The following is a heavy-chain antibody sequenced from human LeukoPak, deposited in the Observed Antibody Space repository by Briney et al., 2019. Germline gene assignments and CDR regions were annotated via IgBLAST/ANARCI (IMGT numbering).Heavy chain of an antibody. CDR3: AKDHSYCGGDCYSAGGPIDY. V-gene: IGHV3-23*01. D-gene: IGHD2-21*02. CDR2: ISGSGGST. J-gene: IGHJ4*02. Sequence: GGSLRLSCAASGFTFSSYAMSWVRQAPGKGLEWVSAISGSGGSTYYADSVKGRFTISRDNSKNTLYLQMNSLRAEDTAVYYCAKDHSYCGGDCYSAGGPIDYWGQGTLVTVSS. CDR1: GFTFSSYA.